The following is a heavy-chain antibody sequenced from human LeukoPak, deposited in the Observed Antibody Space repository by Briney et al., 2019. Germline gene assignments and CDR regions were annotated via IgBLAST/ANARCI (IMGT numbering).Heavy chain of an antibody. V-gene: IGHV4-39*01. Sequence: SETLSLTCAVYGGSFSSYYWGWIRQPPGKGLEWIGSIYYSGSTYYNPSPKSRVTISVDTSKNQFSLKLSSVTAADTAVYYCARRNYYDSSGYYYEDYWGQGTLVTVSS. CDR3: ARRNYYDSSGYYYEDY. CDR1: GGSFSSYY. J-gene: IGHJ4*02. CDR2: IYYSGST. D-gene: IGHD3-22*01.